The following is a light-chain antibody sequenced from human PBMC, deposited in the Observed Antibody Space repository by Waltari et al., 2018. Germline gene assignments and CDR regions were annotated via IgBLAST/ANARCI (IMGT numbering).Light chain of an antibody. V-gene: IGKV2-30*02. CDR1: QSLLHSNGNTY. Sequence: DVVMTQSPLSLPITPGQPASMTCRSSQSLLHSNGNTYLSWFLQKPGQPPRRLIYKVSNRDSGVPDRFSGSGAGTDFTLKSSRVEAEDVGVYYCMQGTHFPPWTFGQGTKVEIK. J-gene: IGKJ1*01. CDR2: KVS. CDR3: MQGTHFPPWT.